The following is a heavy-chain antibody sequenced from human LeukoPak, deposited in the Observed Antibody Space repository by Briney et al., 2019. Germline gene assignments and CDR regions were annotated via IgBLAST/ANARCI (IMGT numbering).Heavy chain of an antibody. J-gene: IGHJ4*02. Sequence: ASVKVSCKVSGYTLTELSMHWVRQAPGKGLEWMGGFDPEDGETIYAQKFQGRVTMTEDTSTDTAYMELSSLRSGDTAVYYCATYPITIFGVVNDYWGQGTLVTVSS. V-gene: IGHV1-24*01. CDR1: GYTLTELS. CDR3: ATYPITIFGVVNDY. D-gene: IGHD3-3*01. CDR2: FDPEDGET.